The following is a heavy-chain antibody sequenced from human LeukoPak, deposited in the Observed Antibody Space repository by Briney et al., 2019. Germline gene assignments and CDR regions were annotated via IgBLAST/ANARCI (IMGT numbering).Heavy chain of an antibody. CDR2: INANSGDT. V-gene: IGHV1-2*02. Sequence: ASVTVSCKTSAYSFTGYFFHWIRQAPGQGLGWMGWINANSGDTNYAQQFQGRLTMTRDRSISTVYMELSRLRTDDTAVYYCARDFSWGVDSWGQGTLVTVSS. CDR1: AYSFTGYF. D-gene: IGHD3-10*01. CDR3: ARDFSWGVDS. J-gene: IGHJ4*02.